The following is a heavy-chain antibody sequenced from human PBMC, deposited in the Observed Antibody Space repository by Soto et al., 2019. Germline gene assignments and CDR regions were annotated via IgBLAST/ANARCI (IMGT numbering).Heavy chain of an antibody. J-gene: IGHJ6*02. CDR1: GYTFTSYD. V-gene: IGHV1-8*01. D-gene: IGHD3-10*01. CDR3: AGELRLYYCYGMDV. Sequence: ASVKVSCKASGYTFTSYDINWVRQATGQGLEWMGRMNPNSGNTSYAQKFQGRVTMTRDTSISTAYMELSSLRSEDTAVYYCAGELRLYYCYGMDVWGQGTTVTVSS. CDR2: MNPNSGNT.